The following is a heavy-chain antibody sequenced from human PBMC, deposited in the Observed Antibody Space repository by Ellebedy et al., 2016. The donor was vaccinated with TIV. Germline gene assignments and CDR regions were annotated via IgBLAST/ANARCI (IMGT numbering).Heavy chain of an antibody. CDR3: VRDTEVSSSWSFDY. CDR1: GFSVSSDY. CDR2: LNGGGRT. V-gene: IGHV3-53*01. D-gene: IGHD6-13*01. J-gene: IGHJ4*01. Sequence: GGSLRLSCAASGFSVSSDYMSWVRQAPGKGLEWVSTLNGGGRTFYADSLRGRFTISRDDSKNTLYLQMNSLGAEDTAMYYCVRDTEVSSSWSFDYWGHGTLVTVSP.